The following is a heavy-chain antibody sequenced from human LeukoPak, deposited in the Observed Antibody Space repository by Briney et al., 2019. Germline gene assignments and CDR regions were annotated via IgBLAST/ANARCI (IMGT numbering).Heavy chain of an antibody. CDR1: GFPFSSHA. V-gene: IGHV3-15*07. D-gene: IGHD2-15*01. CDR3: TTLTAFCSGGNCYSF. CDR2: IKRKIDGGTT. J-gene: IGHJ4*02. Sequence: GGSLRLSCVASGFPFSSHAMNWVRQAPGKGLEWVGRIKRKIDGGTTDYAAPVKGRFTISRDDSKNTLFLQMNSLKTEDTAVYYCTTLTAFCSGGNCYSFWGQGTLVTVSS.